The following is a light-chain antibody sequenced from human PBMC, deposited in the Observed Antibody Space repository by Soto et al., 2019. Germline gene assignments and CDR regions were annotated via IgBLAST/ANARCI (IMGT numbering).Light chain of an antibody. CDR1: QSISSW. Sequence: DIQMTQSPSTLSASVGDRVTITCRASQSISSWLAWYQQKRGKPPKILIYDASSLESGVPSRFRGSGSGTEFTLTISSLQPDDFETYYCQHYNSYSEAFGQGTKVDIK. CDR2: DAS. CDR3: QHYNSYSEA. J-gene: IGKJ1*01. V-gene: IGKV1-5*01.